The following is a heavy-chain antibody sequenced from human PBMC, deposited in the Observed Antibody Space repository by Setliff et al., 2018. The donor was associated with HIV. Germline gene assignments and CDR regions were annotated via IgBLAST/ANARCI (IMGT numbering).Heavy chain of an antibody. CDR3: ARGRLRTVTSLIKKRASYTWLDP. CDR1: GGSFSGDY. CDR2: ISQTRST. V-gene: IGHV4-34*01. Sequence: SETLSLTCAVYGGSFSGDYWVWIRQSPGKGLEWIGDISQTRSTNYDPSLKSRVTISLDTSKNQLSLKLTSVSAADTAVYYCARGRLRTVTSLIKKRASYTWLDPWGQGTLVTVFS. J-gene: IGHJ5*02. D-gene: IGHD3-16*01.